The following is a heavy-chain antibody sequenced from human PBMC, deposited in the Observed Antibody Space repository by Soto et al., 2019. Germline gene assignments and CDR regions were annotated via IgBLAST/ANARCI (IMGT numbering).Heavy chain of an antibody. CDR1: GGSISSYY. J-gene: IGHJ5*01. D-gene: IGHD3-10*02. CDR2: MFYSGST. V-gene: IGHV4-59*01. Sequence: QVQLQESGPGLVKPSETLSLTCTVSGGSISSYYWSWIRQPPGKGLEWIGFMFYSGSTSYNPSLKSRVTISIDTSEYQFSLKLNSVTAADTAVYYCASMIGDPVLSFDSWGQGTLVAVSS. CDR3: ASMIGDPVLSFDS.